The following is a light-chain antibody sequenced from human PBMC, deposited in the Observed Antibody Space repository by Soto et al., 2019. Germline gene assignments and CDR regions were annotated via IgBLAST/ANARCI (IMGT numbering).Light chain of an antibody. CDR1: SSNIGADYD. Sequence: QSVLTQPPSVSGAPGQRVTISCTGSSSNIGADYDVHWYQQIPGKAPKLLIYGNINRPSGVPDRFSGSKSGNTASLTISGLQVEDEADYYCCSYAGTYTFVFGGGTKLTVL. V-gene: IGLV1-40*01. CDR3: CSYAGTYTFV. CDR2: GNI. J-gene: IGLJ2*01.